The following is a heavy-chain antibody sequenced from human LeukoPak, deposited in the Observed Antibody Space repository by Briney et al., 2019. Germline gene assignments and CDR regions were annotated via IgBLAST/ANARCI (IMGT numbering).Heavy chain of an antibody. D-gene: IGHD7-27*01. CDR2: ISYDESYK. V-gene: IGHV3-30*18. Sequence: PGRSLRLSCAASGFTFSSYGIHWVRQAPGKGLEWVAVISYDESYKYYADSVKGRFTISRDNSKNTLYLQMNSLRAEDTAVYYCAKDGLTGVNYYYGMDVWGKGTTVTVSS. CDR3: AKDGLTGVNYYYGMDV. CDR1: GFTFSSYG. J-gene: IGHJ6*04.